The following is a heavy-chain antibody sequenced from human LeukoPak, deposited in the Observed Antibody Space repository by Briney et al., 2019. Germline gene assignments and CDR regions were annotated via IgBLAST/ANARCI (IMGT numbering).Heavy chain of an antibody. D-gene: IGHD3-22*01. CDR3: ATAGGDSSGLDAFDI. V-gene: IGHV5-51*01. CDR1: GYSFTSYW. CDR2: IYPGDSDT. J-gene: IGHJ3*02. Sequence: GESLKISCKGSGYSFTSYWIGWVRQMPGKGLEWMGIIYPGDSDTRYSPPFQGQVTISADKSISTAYLQWSSLKASDTAMYYCATAGGDSSGLDAFDIWGQGTMVTVSS.